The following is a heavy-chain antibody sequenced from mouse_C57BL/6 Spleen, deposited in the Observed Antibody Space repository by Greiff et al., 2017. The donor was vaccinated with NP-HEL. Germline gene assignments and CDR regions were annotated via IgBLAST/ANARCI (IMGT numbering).Heavy chain of an antibody. CDR3: ARRGRGAMDY. J-gene: IGHJ4*01. Sequence: QVHVKQSGAELARPGASVKLSCKASGYTFTSYGISWVKQRTGQGLEWIGEIYPRSGNTYYNEKFKGKATLTADKSSSTAYMELRSLTSEDSAVYFCARRGRGAMDYWGQGTSVTVSS. CDR2: IYPRSGNT. V-gene: IGHV1-81*01. CDR1: GYTFTSYG.